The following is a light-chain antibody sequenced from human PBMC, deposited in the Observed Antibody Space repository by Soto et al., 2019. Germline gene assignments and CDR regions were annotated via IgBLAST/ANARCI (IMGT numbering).Light chain of an antibody. CDR1: QSVSSY. J-gene: IGKJ5*01. CDR3: HQRQYWPPIT. V-gene: IGKV3-11*01. CDR2: DAS. Sequence: EIVLTQSPGTLSLSPGERATLSCRASQSVSSYLAWYQQRPGQAPRLLIYDASNRATGIPARFSGSGSGTDFTLTISSLEPEDFAVYYCHQRQYWPPITFGQGTRLENK.